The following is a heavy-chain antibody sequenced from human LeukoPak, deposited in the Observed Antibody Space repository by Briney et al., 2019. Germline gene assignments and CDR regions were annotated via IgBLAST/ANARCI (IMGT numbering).Heavy chain of an antibody. CDR2: ISGSGGGT. V-gene: IGHV3-21*01. J-gene: IGHJ6*03. Sequence: AGGSLRLSCAASGFSFISHGMSWVRQAPGKGLEWVSTISGSGGGTYYADSVKGRFTISRDNAKNSLYLQMNSLRAEDTAVYYCARSHYYDILTGYFYAPNPGPYYYYYMDVWGKGTTVTISS. CDR3: ARSHYYDILTGYFYAPNPGPYYYYYMDV. CDR1: GFSFISHG. D-gene: IGHD3-9*01.